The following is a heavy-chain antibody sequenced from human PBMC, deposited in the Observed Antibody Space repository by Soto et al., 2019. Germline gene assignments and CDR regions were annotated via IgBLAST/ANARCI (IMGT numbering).Heavy chain of an antibody. CDR1: GGSISSYY. CDR3: AREDPYKWCEP. V-gene: IGHV4-59*01. CDR2: IYYSGIT. J-gene: IGHJ5*02. Sequence: SETLSLTCTVSGGSISSYYCSWIRQPPWKGLEWIGYIYYSGITNYNPSLKSRVTISVDTSKNQFSLKLSSVTAADTAVYYCAREDPYKWCEPWGQGTLVTV.